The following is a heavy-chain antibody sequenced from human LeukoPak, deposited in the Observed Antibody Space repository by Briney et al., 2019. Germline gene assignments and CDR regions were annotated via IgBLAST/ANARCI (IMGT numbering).Heavy chain of an antibody. Sequence: GGSLRLSCAASGFTFSSYEMNWVRQAPGKGLEWVSYITSSGSIIYYADSVKGRFTISRDNAKNSLFLQMNGLRAEDTAVYYCARSGLPGIAVAADFDYWGQGTLVTVSS. J-gene: IGHJ4*02. CDR3: ARSGLPGIAVAADFDY. CDR1: GFTFSSYE. V-gene: IGHV3-48*03. CDR2: ITSSGSII. D-gene: IGHD6-19*01.